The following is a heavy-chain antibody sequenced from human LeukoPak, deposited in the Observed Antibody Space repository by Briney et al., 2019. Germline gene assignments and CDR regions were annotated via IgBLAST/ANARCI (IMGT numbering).Heavy chain of an antibody. Sequence: GGSLRLSCAASGFTISDYYMSWIRQAPGKGLVWVSRISSDGSITSYADSVKGRFTISRDNAKNTLYLQMNSLRAEDTAVYYCARHLNYYLDYWGQGTLVTVSS. V-gene: IGHV3-74*01. D-gene: IGHD3-10*01. CDR1: GFTISDYY. CDR2: ISSDGSIT. CDR3: ARHLNYYLDY. J-gene: IGHJ4*02.